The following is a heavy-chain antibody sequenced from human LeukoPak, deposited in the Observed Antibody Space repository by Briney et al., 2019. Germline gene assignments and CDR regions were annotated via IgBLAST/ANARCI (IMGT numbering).Heavy chain of an antibody. CDR3: ARDAYYYASDS. J-gene: IGHJ4*02. D-gene: IGHD3-10*01. Sequence: GGSLRLSCVASGFIFSDYYVTWIRQAPGKGLEWVSYISGSGTTIYYAGSVKGRFTVSRDNAKNSLYLQMNSLRAEGTAVYYCARDAYYYASDSWGRGTLVTVSS. CDR2: ISGSGTTI. CDR1: GFIFSDYY. V-gene: IGHV3-11*04.